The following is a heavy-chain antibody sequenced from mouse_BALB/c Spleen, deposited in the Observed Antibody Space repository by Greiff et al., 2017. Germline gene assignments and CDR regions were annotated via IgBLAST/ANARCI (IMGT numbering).Heavy chain of an antibody. D-gene: IGHD1-2*01. J-gene: IGHJ4*01. V-gene: IGHV14-3*02. Sequence: EVMLVESGAELVKPGASVKLSCTASGFNIKDTYMHWVKQRPEQGLEWIGRIDPANGNTKYDPKFQGKATITADTSSNTAYLQLSSLTSEDTAVYYCARYYGIYAMDYWGQGTSVTVSS. CDR1: GFNIKDTY. CDR2: IDPANGNT. CDR3: ARYYGIYAMDY.